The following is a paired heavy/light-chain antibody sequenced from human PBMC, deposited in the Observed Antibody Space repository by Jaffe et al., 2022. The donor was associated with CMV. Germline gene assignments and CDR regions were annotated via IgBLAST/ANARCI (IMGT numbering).Heavy chain of an antibody. Sequence: EVQLVESGGGLVQPGRSLRLSCAASGFTFDDYAMHWVRQAPGKGLEWVSGISWNSGSIGYADSVKGRFTISRDNAKNSLYLQMNSLRAEDTALYYCAKDNRGRWELLRNYYYYGMDVWGQGTTVTVSS. J-gene: IGHJ6*02. CDR3: AKDNRGRWELLRNYYYYGMDV. D-gene: IGHD1-26*01. CDR2: ISWNSGSI. V-gene: IGHV3-9*01. CDR1: GFTFDDYA.
Light chain of an antibody. CDR2: EVS. V-gene: IGKV2D-29*02. Sequence: DIVMTQTPLSLSVTPGQPASISCKSSQSLLHSDGKTYLYWYLQKPGQSPQLLIYEVSNRFSGVPDRFSGSGSGTDFTLKISRVEAEDVGVYYCMQSIQRPLTFGGGTKVEIK. CDR1: QSLLHSDGKTY. CDR3: MQSIQRPLT. J-gene: IGKJ4*01.